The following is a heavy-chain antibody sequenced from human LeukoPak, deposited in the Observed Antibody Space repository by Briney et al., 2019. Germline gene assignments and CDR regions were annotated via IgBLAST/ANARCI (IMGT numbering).Heavy chain of an antibody. CDR3: AKRQAYGPDYCTYAVCSPFDY. CDR1: GFTFSSYA. Sequence: QPGGSLRLSCAASGFTFSSYAMSWVRQAPGKGLEWVSTISGSGGSTYYAGSVKGRFTISRDNSKNTLYLQMNSLRAEDTAVYYCAKRQAYGPDYCTYAVCSPFDYWGQGTLVTVSS. CDR2: ISGSGGST. V-gene: IGHV3-23*01. D-gene: IGHD2-8*01. J-gene: IGHJ4*02.